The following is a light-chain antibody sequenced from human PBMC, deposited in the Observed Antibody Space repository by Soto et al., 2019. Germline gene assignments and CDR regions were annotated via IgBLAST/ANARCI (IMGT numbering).Light chain of an antibody. J-gene: IGKJ1*01. V-gene: IGKV3-11*01. CDR2: DAS. CDR1: QSVGSS. Sequence: DTVLTQSPATLSLSPGERATLSCRASQSVGSSLAWYQQKPGQAPRLLIYDASNTATGIPARFSGSGSGTDFTLTISRLEPDYCAVYYCHPANSWRPTFGQGTKVEIK. CDR3: HPANSWRPT.